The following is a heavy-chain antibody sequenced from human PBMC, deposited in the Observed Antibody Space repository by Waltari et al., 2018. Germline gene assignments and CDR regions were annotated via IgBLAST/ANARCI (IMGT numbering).Heavy chain of an antibody. CDR3: AKDRVHYDFWSGPTWGYFDY. V-gene: IGHV3-23*03. D-gene: IGHD3-3*01. J-gene: IGHJ4*02. Sequence: EVQLLESGGGLVQPGGSLRLSCAASGFTFSSYAMSWVRQAPGKGLEWVSVIYSGGSTYYADSVKGRFTISRDNSKNTLYLQMNSLRAEDTAVYYCAKDRVHYDFWSGPTWGYFDYWGQGTLVTVSS. CDR2: IYSGGST. CDR1: GFTFSSYA.